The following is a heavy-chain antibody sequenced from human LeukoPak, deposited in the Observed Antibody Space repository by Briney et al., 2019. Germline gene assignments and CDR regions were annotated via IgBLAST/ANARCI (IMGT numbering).Heavy chain of an antibody. J-gene: IGHJ4*02. CDR1: GFTFSSYG. Sequence: GGSLRLTCAASGFTFSSYGIHWVRQAPGKGLEWVAFIRYDGSNKYYADSVKGRFTIFRDNSKNTLYLQMNSLRTEDTAAYYCAKESIAARTFDYWGRGTLVTVSS. CDR2: IRYDGSNK. V-gene: IGHV3-30*02. CDR3: AKESIAARTFDY. D-gene: IGHD6-6*01.